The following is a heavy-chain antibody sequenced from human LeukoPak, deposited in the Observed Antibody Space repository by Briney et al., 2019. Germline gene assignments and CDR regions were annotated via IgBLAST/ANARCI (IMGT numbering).Heavy chain of an antibody. D-gene: IGHD6-13*01. J-gene: IGHJ4*02. V-gene: IGHV3-23*01. CDR1: GFTFTTYA. CDR2: ITGSGGST. Sequence: GGSLRLSCAASGFTFTTYAMSWVRQAPGKGLEWVSAITGSGGSTYYAESVKGRFTISRDNSKNTLYLQMNSLRAEDTAVYYCASASSHRIAAGGDYWGQGTLVTVSS. CDR3: ASASSHRIAAGGDY.